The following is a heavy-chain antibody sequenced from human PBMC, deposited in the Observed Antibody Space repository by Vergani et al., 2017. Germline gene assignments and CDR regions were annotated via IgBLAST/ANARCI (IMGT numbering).Heavy chain of an antibody. CDR3: RGEMDV. CDR2: ISNDGRHT. CDR1: GYTFTDYY. Sequence: VQLVQSGAEVKKPGATVKISCKVSGYTFTDYYMHWVRQAPGKGLEWVALISNDGRHTYYADSVRGRFSISRDNSKNTLYLQMNSLRTEDTANYYCRGEMDVWGKGTTVTVSS. V-gene: IGHV3-30*19. J-gene: IGHJ6*04.